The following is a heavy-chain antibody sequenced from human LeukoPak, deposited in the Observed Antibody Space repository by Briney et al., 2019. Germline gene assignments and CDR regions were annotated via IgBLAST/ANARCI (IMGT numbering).Heavy chain of an antibody. D-gene: IGHD1-26*01. CDR1: GFTFSSYG. CDR3: AKDHLVGATTADDAFDI. CDR2: ISGSGGST. Sequence: PGGSLRLSCAASGFTFSSYGMSWVRQAPGKGLEWVSAISGSGGSTYYADSVKGRFTISRDNSKNTLYLQMNSLRAEDTAVYYCAKDHLVGATTADDAFDIWGQGTMVTVSS. V-gene: IGHV3-23*01. J-gene: IGHJ3*02.